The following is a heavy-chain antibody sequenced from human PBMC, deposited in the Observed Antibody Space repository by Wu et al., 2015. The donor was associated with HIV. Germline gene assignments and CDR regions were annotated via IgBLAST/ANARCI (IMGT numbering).Heavy chain of an antibody. V-gene: IGHV1-69*13. J-gene: IGHJ6*02. CDR3: ARDRGFFTEIGATTAMDV. CDR2: IIPIFGTT. Sequence: QVQLVQSGAEVKKPGSSVKVSCKASGGTFSSYAISWVRQAPGQGPEWMGRIIPIFGTTNYAQNFQGRVTITADESTGIVYMEVSSLRSEDTAVYYCARDRGFFTEIGATTAMDVWGQGTTVTVYS. D-gene: IGHD5-12*01. CDR1: GGTFSSYA.